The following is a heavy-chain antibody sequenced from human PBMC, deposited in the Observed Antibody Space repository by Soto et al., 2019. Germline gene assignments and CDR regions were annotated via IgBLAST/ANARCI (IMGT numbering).Heavy chain of an antibody. CDR2: INRDGGEK. D-gene: IGHD2-21*01. CDR1: GFTFSNYG. J-gene: IGHJ4*02. V-gene: IGHV3-7*03. Sequence: GCLLLSGVASGFTFSNYGMSGVRQAPGKGLQWVANINRDGGEKYYVDSLKGRFTISRDNAENSLYLEMITLRAEETAVYYCARAPDGRDSFNYFDNWAQGTVVIVYS. CDR3: ARAPDGRDSFNYFDN.